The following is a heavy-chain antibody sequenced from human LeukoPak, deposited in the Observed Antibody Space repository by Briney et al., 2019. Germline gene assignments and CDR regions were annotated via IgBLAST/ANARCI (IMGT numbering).Heavy chain of an antibody. V-gene: IGHV3-23*01. J-gene: IGHJ4*02. Sequence: GGSLRLSCVASGFSLSNYIMSWVRQAPGKGLEWVSTVSSSGSYTYYADSVKGRFTISRDNSKNTVYLEVNSLRAEDTAVYYCAKHRGSSGADARPAEYWGQGTLVTVSS. CDR1: GFSLSNYI. CDR2: VSSSGSYT. D-gene: IGHD5-12*01. CDR3: AKHRGSSGADARPAEY.